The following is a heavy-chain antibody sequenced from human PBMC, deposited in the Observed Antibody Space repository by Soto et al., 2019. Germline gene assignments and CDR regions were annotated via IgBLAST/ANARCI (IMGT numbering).Heavy chain of an antibody. D-gene: IGHD6-19*01. CDR1: GGSISSYY. CDR3: ARQAGYIDY. CDR2: IYYSGST. V-gene: IGHV4-59*08. Sequence: SETLSLTCTVSGGSISSYYWSWIRQPPGKGLEWIGYIYYSGSTNYNPSLKSRVTISVDTSKNQFSLKLSSVTAADTAVYYCARQAGYIDYWGQGTLVTVSS. J-gene: IGHJ4*02.